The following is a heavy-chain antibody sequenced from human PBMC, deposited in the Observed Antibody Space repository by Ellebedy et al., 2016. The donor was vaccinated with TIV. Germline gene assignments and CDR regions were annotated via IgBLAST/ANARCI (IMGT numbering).Heavy chain of an antibody. CDR3: ARDQWLGRAYYFDY. V-gene: IGHV3-7*01. J-gene: IGHJ4*02. Sequence: GGSLRLSCTVSGFTFSNYWMNWVRQAPGKGLEWVANIKQDGSEKYYVDSVEGRFAISRDNAKNSMYLQMNSLRDEDTAVYYCARDQWLGRAYYFDYWGQGTLLTVSS. D-gene: IGHD6-19*01. CDR1: GFTFSNYW. CDR2: IKQDGSEK.